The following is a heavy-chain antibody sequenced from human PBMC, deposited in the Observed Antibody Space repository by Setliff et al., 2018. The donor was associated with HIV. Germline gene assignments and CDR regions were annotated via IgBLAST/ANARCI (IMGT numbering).Heavy chain of an antibody. CDR3: ARFSNTLNWFDP. D-gene: IGHD4-4*01. CDR1: GSSISGYY. V-gene: IGHV4-4*07. Sequence: SETLSLTCTVSGSSISGYYWTWIRQPAGKGLEWIGRIYASGNTNYNPSLKSRVTISVDTSKNQFSLKLNSVTAADTAVYYGARFSNTLNWFDPWGQGTLVTVSS. J-gene: IGHJ5*02. CDR2: IYASGNT.